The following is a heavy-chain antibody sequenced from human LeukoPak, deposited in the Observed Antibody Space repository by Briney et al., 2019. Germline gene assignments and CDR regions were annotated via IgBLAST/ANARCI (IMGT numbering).Heavy chain of an antibody. CDR3: ARDLGSSSTSCYENWFDP. J-gene: IGHJ5*02. D-gene: IGHD2-2*01. CDR1: GYTFTSYG. V-gene: IGHV1-18*01. Sequence: ASVKVSCKASGYTFTSYGISWVRQAPGQGLEWMGWISAYNGNTNYAQKLQGRVTMTTDTSTSTAYMELRSLRSDDTAVYYCARDLGSSSTSCYENWFDPWGQGTLVTVSS. CDR2: ISAYNGNT.